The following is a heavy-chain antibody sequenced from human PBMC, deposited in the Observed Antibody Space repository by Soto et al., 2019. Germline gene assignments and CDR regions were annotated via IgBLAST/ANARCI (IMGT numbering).Heavy chain of an antibody. D-gene: IGHD2-21*01. Sequence: QITLKESGPTLVKPTQTLTLTCIFSGFSFSADGVGVGWIRQPPGKALEWLALIFWDDDARYSPSLKSRLTITKDPSKNQVVLTMPNMDPVDTATYYCAHAYGGTSWPNDAFDVWGPGTVVTVSS. CDR1: GFSFSADGVG. CDR3: AHAYGGTSWPNDAFDV. CDR2: IFWDDDA. J-gene: IGHJ3*01. V-gene: IGHV2-5*02.